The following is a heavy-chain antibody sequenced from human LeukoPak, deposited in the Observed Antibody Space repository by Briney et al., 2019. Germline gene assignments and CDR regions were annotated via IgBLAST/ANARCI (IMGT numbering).Heavy chain of an antibody. CDR3: ARSGYSNFDY. V-gene: IGHV4-59*08. J-gene: IGHJ4*02. CDR1: GVSISSYY. Sequence: PSETLSLTCTVSGVSISSYYWSWIRQPPGKGLEWIGYIYYSGSTNYNPSLKSRVTISVDTSNNQFSLKLSSVTAADTAVYYCARSGYSNFDYWGQGTLVTVSS. CDR2: IYYSGST. D-gene: IGHD3-3*01.